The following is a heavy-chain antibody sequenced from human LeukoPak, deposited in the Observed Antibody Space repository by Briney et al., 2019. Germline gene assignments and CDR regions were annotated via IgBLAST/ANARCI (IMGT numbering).Heavy chain of an antibody. Sequence: GGSLRLSCAASGFTFSSYAMSWVRQAPGKGLEWVSAISGSGGSTYYADSVKGRFTISRDNSKNTLYLQMNSLRAEDTAVYYCAKDAKRSRSYYNPFDYWGQGTLVTVSS. CDR3: AKDAKRSRSYYNPFDY. CDR1: GFTFSSYA. D-gene: IGHD1-26*01. CDR2: ISGSGGST. J-gene: IGHJ4*02. V-gene: IGHV3-23*01.